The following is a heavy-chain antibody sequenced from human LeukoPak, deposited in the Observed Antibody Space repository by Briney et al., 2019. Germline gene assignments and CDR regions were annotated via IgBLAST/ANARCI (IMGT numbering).Heavy chain of an antibody. V-gene: IGHV1-2*02. CDR3: AGGWEPYDYWFDP. Sequence: ASVKVSCKASGYTFTDYFMHWVRQAPGQGLEWMGWINPKRGATNYALKFQGRVIMTRDTSISTAFMELTRLTSDDTAIYYCAGGWEPYDYWFDPWGQGTLVTVSS. J-gene: IGHJ5*02. CDR2: INPKRGAT. D-gene: IGHD5-12*01. CDR1: GYTFTDYF.